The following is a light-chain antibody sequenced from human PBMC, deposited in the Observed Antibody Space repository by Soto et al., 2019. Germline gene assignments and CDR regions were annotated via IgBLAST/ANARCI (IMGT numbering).Light chain of an antibody. CDR3: QQRRYWPVP. J-gene: IGKJ1*01. V-gene: IGKV3-11*01. CDR2: DAS. Sequence: EIVLTQSPAILSMSPGERATLSCRASQSVSSYFAWYQQKPGQAPRLLIYDASNRATGVPARFSGSGSGTDFTLNISSLEPEDFAVYYCQQRRYWPVPFGQGTKWISN. CDR1: QSVSSY.